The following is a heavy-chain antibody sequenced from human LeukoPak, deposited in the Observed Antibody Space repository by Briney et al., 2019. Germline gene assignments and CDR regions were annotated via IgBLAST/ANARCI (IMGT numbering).Heavy chain of an antibody. Sequence: GGSLRLSCAASGFTFSSYGMHWVRQAPGKGLEWVAVIWYGGSNKYYADSVKGRFTISRDNSKNTLYLQMNSLRAEDTAVYYCARDPLGYYFDYWGQGTLVTVSS. J-gene: IGHJ4*02. CDR2: IWYGGSNK. D-gene: IGHD3-10*01. CDR3: ARDPLGYYFDY. CDR1: GFTFSSYG. V-gene: IGHV3-33*08.